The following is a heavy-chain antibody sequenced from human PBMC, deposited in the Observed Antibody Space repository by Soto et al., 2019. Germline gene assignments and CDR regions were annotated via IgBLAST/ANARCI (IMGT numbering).Heavy chain of an antibody. D-gene: IGHD5-12*01. V-gene: IGHV4-59*01. CDR1: GGSISGYY. CDR3: AKYRRTDAEGYRLDF. CDR2: VYYSGST. Sequence: ETLSLTCTLSGGSISGYYWSWIRQPPGKGLEWIGYVYYSGSTKYNPSLESRVTISVDMSNNQFSLMLTSVTAADTAVYYCAKYRRTDAEGYRLDFWGQGTLVTVSS. J-gene: IGHJ4*02.